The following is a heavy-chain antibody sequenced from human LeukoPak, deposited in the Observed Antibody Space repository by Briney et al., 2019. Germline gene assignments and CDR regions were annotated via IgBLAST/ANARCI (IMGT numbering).Heavy chain of an antibody. D-gene: IGHD6-19*01. J-gene: IGHJ6*02. CDR3: ARDQYLSSGWYASHYGMDV. CDR2: SYYSGST. V-gene: IGHV4-59*01. Sequence: SETLSLTCTVSGGSLSSYYWSWIRQPPGKGLEWIGYSYYSGSTNYNPSLKSRVTISVDTSKNQFSLKLSSVTAADTAVYYCARDQYLSSGWYASHYGMDVWGQGTTVTVSS. CDR1: GGSLSSYY.